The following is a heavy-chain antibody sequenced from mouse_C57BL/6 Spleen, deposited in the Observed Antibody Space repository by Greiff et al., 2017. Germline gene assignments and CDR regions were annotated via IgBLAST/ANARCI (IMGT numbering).Heavy chain of an antibody. CDR2: INPSTGGT. V-gene: IGHV1-42*01. CDR3: ATYYYGSSYVGYFDY. J-gene: IGHJ2*01. Sequence: EVKLQESGPELVKPGASVKISCKASGYSFTGYYMNWVKQSPEKSLEWIGEINPSTGGTTYNQKFKAKATLTVDKSSSTAYMQLKSLTSEDSAVYYCATYYYGSSYVGYFDYWGQGTTLTVSS. CDR1: GYSFTGYY. D-gene: IGHD1-1*01.